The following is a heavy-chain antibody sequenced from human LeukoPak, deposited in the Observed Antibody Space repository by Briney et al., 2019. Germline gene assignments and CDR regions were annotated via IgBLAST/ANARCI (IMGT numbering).Heavy chain of an antibody. J-gene: IGHJ5*02. D-gene: IGHD6-19*01. V-gene: IGHV4-4*07. CDR2: IYTSGST. CDR3: ARRAWSAVAGTFWFDP. Sequence: SETLSLTCTVSGGSISSYYWSWIRQPAGKGLEWIGRIYTSGSTTYNPSLKSRVTMSVDTSKNQFSLKLSSVTAADTAVYYCARRAWSAVAGTFWFDPWGQGTLVTVSS. CDR1: GGSISSYY.